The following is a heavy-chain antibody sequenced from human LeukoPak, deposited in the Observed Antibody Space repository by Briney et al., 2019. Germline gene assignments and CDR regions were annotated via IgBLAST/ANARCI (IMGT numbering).Heavy chain of an antibody. D-gene: IGHD3-9*01. Sequence: SETLSLTCTVSGGSISSYYWSWIRQPPGKGLEWIGYIYYSGSTNYNPSLKSRVTISVDTSTNQFSLKLSSVTAADTAVYYCARAARNRYLDVWGQGTTVTVSS. J-gene: IGHJ6*02. CDR2: IYYSGST. CDR3: ARAARNRYLDV. V-gene: IGHV4-59*01. CDR1: GGSISSYY.